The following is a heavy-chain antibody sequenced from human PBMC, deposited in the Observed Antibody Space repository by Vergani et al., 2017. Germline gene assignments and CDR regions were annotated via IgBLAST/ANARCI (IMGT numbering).Heavy chain of an antibody. V-gene: IGHV1-69*12. D-gene: IGHD4-17*01. CDR1: GGTFSSYA. CDR2: IIPIFGTA. J-gene: IGHJ4*02. CDR3: ARLVTFYGDYRFDY. Sequence: QVQLGQSGAEVKKPGSSVKVSCKASGGTFSSYAISWLRQAPGQGLEWMGGIIPIFGTANYAQKLQGRVTITADESTSTAYMELSSLRSEDTAVYYCARLVTFYGDYRFDYWGQGTLVTVSS.